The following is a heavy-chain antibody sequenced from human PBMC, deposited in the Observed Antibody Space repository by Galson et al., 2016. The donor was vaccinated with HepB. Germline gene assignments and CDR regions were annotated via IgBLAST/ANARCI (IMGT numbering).Heavy chain of an antibody. CDR3: AKSLLGVTLVSYYYGMDV. V-gene: IGHV3-23*01. D-gene: IGHD2-21*02. J-gene: IGHJ6*02. CDR2: ISGRGGST. CDR1: VFTFSSYA. Sequence: SLRLSCAASVFTFSSYAMSWVRQAPGKGLEWVSGISGRGGSTYYADSVEGRFTISRDNSKNTLYLQMKSLRAEDTAVYYCAKSLLGVTLVSYYYGMDVWGQGTTVTVSS.